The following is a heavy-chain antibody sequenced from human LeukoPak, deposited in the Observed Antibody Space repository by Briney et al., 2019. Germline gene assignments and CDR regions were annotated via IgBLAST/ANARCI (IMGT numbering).Heavy chain of an antibody. CDR2: IYPGDSDT. Sequence: GESLKISCKGPGYNFISYWIGWVRQMPGKGLEWMGIIYPGDSDTRYSPSFQGQVTISADKSISTAYLQWRSLKASDSAMYYCARRIAGSGVDYWGQGTLVTVSS. V-gene: IGHV5-51*01. D-gene: IGHD6-13*01. J-gene: IGHJ4*02. CDR1: GYNFISYW. CDR3: ARRIAGSGVDY.